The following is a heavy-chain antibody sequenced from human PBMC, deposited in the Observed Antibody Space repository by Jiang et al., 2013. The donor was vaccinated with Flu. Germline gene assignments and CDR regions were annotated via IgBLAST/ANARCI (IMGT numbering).Heavy chain of an antibody. V-gene: IGHV2-5*01. D-gene: IGHD1-1*01. CDR2: IYWNDKK. CDR1: SFSFRTSQVS. J-gene: IGHJ3*02. CDR3: AHKNEWDAFDI. Sequence: VNPTQTLTLTCTLSSFSFRTSQVSVGWFRQPPGKALEWLALIYWNDKKRYSPSLKSRLTLNKGTSENQVVLTITNMAPVDTASYFCAHKNEWDAFDIWGQGGSGHRLL.